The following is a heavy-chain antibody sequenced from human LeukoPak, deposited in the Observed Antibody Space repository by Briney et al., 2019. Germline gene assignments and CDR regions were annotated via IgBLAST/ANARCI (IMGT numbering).Heavy chain of an antibody. D-gene: IGHD4-17*01. CDR3: ARDRDYAFDY. J-gene: IGHJ4*02. V-gene: IGHV3-7*01. CDR2: IKQDGSEK. CDR1: GFTFSSYW. Sequence: GGSLRLSCAASGFTFSSYWMSWVRQAPGKGLEWVANIKQDGSEKYYVDSVKGRFTISRDNAKNSLYLRMDSLRDEDTAVYYCARDRDYAFDYWGQGTLVTVSS.